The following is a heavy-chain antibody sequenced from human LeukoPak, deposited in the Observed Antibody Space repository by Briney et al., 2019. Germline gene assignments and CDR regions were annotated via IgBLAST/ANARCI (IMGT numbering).Heavy chain of an antibody. D-gene: IGHD5-18*01. CDR3: AKDMAAMVQSYGMDV. V-gene: IGHV3-43*01. CDR1: GFTFDDYT. Sequence: PGGSLRLSCAASGFTFDDYTMHWVRQAPGKGLEWVSLISWDGGSTYYADSVKGRFTIPRDNSKNSLYLQMNSLRTEDTALYYCAKDMAAMVQSYGMDVWGQGTTVTVSS. J-gene: IGHJ6*02. CDR2: ISWDGGST.